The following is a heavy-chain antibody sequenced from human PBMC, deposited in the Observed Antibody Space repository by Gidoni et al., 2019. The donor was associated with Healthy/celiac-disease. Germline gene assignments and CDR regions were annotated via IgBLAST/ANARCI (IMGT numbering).Heavy chain of an antibody. J-gene: IGHJ4*02. Sequence: EVQLVESGGGLVQPGGSLRRSCAASGFTFSSYEMNWVRQAPGKGLEWVSYISRSGCTIYYADSVKGRFTISRDNAKNSLYLQMNSLRAEDTAVYYCARAPEPYYFDYWGQGTLVTVSS. CDR3: ARAPEPYYFDY. CDR1: GFTFSSYE. CDR2: ISRSGCTI. V-gene: IGHV3-48*03.